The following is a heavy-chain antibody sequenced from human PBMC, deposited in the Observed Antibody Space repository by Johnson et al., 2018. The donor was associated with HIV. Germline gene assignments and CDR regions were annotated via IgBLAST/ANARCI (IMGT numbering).Heavy chain of an antibody. Sequence: VQLVESGGGLVKPGGSLRLSCAASGFTFSNAWMSWVRQAPGKGLEWVGRIKSKTDGGTTDYAAPVKGRFTISRDDSKNTRYLQMNRLRAADTAVYYCARDPAIRWSEWDSSGYYSPDAFDIWGQGTMVTVSS. J-gene: IGHJ3*02. CDR1: GFTFSNAW. CDR3: ARDPAIRWSEWDSSGYYSPDAFDI. D-gene: IGHD3-22*01. V-gene: IGHV3-15*01. CDR2: IKSKTDGGTT.